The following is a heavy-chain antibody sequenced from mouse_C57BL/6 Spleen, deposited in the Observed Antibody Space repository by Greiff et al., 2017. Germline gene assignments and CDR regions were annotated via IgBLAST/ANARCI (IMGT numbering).Heavy chain of an antibody. V-gene: IGHV10-1*01. CDR1: GFSFNTYA. Sequence: EVKLMESGGGLVQPKGSLKLSCAASGFSFNTYAMNWVRQAPGKGLEWVARIRSKSNNYATYYADSVKDRFTISRDDSESMLYLQMNNLKTEDTAMYYCVRHRGSSGFYAMDYWGQGTSVTVSS. D-gene: IGHD3-2*02. J-gene: IGHJ4*01. CDR3: VRHRGSSGFYAMDY. CDR2: IRSKSNNYAT.